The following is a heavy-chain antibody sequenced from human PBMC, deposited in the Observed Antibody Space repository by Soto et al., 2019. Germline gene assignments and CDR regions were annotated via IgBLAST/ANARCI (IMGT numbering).Heavy chain of an antibody. CDR1: GGSVSSGSYY. D-gene: IGHD2-15*01. CDR3: AREVVGRFDY. V-gene: IGHV4-61*01. J-gene: IGHJ4*02. CDR2: IYYSGST. Sequence: SETLSLTCTVSGGSVSSGSYYWSWIRQPPGKGLEWIGYIYYSGSTNYNPSLKSRVTISVDTSKNQFSLKLSSVTAADTAVYYCAREVVGRFDYWGQGTLVTVSS.